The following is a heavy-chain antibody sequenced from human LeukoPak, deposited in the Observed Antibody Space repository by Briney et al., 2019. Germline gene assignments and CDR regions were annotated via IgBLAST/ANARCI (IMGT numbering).Heavy chain of an antibody. CDR2: INPNSGGT. Sequence: ASVKVSCKASGYTFTGYYMHWVRQAPGQGLEWMGRINPNSGGTNYAQKFQGRVTMTRDTSISTAYMELSRLRSDDTAVYYCARRGTAYCRGGNCYSDKYFDYWGQGTQVTVSS. V-gene: IGHV1-2*06. D-gene: IGHD2-15*01. CDR3: ARRGTAYCRGGNCYSDKYFDY. CDR1: GYTFTGYY. J-gene: IGHJ4*02.